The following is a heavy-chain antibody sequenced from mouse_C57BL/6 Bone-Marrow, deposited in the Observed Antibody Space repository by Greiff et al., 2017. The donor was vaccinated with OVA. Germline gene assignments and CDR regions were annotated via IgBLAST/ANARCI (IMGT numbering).Heavy chain of an antibody. D-gene: IGHD2-12*01. CDR1: GYTFTSYW. V-gene: IGHV1-7*01. Sequence: VQLQQSGAELAKPGASVKLSCKASGYTFTSYWMHWVKQRPGQGLEWIGYINPSSGYTKYTQKFKDKATLTADKSSRTAYMQLSRLTYEDSAVYYCARNYKRWYFDVGGTGTAVTVSA. J-gene: IGHJ1*03. CDR2: INPSSGYT. CDR3: ARNYKRWYFDV.